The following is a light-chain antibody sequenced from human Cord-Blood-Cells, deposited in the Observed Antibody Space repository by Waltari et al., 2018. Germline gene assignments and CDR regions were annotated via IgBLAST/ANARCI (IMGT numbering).Light chain of an antibody. Sequence: SYVLTQPPSVSVAPGKTARITCGGNNIGSKSVHWYQQKPGQAPVLVIYYDSDRPSGRPERFSGSNSGNTATLTISRGEAGDEADYYCQVWESSSDQVLGGGTKLTVL. CDR2: YDS. V-gene: IGLV3-21*01. J-gene: IGLJ2*01. CDR3: QVWESSSDQV. CDR1: NIGSKS.